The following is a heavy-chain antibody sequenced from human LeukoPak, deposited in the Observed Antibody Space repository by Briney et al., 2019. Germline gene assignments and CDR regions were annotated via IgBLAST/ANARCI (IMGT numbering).Heavy chain of an antibody. CDR2: IYGTGST. J-gene: IGHJ2*01. CDR1: GGXIRSEY. CDR3: ARDTGAQWWYFDL. Sequence: SETLSLTCAVSGGXIRSEYWSWIRQPAGKGLEWIGRIYGTGSTNYNPSLKSRVTMSVDTSKNQFSLNLSSVTAADTAVYYCARDTGAQWWYFDLWGRGTLVTVSS. V-gene: IGHV4-4*07. D-gene: IGHD1-26*01.